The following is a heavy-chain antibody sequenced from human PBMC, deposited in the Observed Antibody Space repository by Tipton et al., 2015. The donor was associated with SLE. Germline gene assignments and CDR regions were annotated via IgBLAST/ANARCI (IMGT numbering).Heavy chain of an antibody. J-gene: IGHJ3*02. CDR3: AREYSSSSGAFDI. Sequence: TLSLTCTVSGGSISSSSYCWGWIRQPPGKGLEWIGSIYYSGSTYYNPSLKSRATISVDTSKTQFSLKLSSVTAADTAVYYCAREYSSSSGAFDIWGQGTMVTVSS. CDR1: GGSISSSSYC. CDR2: IYYSGST. V-gene: IGHV4-39*07. D-gene: IGHD6-13*01.